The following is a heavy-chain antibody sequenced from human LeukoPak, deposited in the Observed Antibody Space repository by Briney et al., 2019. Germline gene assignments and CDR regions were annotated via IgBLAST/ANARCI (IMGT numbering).Heavy chain of an antibody. Sequence: GGPLRLSCAASGFTFSSYSMNGVRQAPGEGLEWVSSISSSSSYIYYADSVKGRFTISRDNAKNSLYLQMNSLRAEDTAVYYCAREGGGDAFDIWGQGTMVTVSS. CDR1: GFTFSSYS. D-gene: IGHD2-15*01. J-gene: IGHJ3*02. V-gene: IGHV3-21*01. CDR3: AREGGGDAFDI. CDR2: ISSSSSYI.